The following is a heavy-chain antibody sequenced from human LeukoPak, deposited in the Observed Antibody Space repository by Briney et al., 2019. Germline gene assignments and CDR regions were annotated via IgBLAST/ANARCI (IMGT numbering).Heavy chain of an antibody. D-gene: IGHD5-24*01. Sequence: SETLSLTCTVSGGSISSYYWSWIRQPPGKGLEWIGYIYYSGSTNYNPSLKSRVTISVDTSKNQFSLKLSSMTAADTAVYYCARHEEEDGYNAKTFDYWGQGTLVTVSS. CDR1: GGSISSYY. CDR2: IYYSGST. J-gene: IGHJ4*02. CDR3: ARHEEEDGYNAKTFDY. V-gene: IGHV4-59*08.